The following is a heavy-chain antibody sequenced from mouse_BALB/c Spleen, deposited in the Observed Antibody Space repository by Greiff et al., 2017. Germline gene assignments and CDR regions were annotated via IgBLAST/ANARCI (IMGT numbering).Heavy chain of an antibody. V-gene: IGHV5-17*02. CDR2: ISSGSSTI. Sequence: EVHLVESGGGLVQSGGSRKLSCAASGFTFSSFGMHWVRQAPEKGLEWVAYISSGSSTIYYADTVKGRFTISRDNPKNTLFLKMTSLRSEDTAMYYCARDYGYGYYAMDYWGQGTSVTVSS. D-gene: IGHD2-2*01. J-gene: IGHJ4*01. CDR3: ARDYGYGYYAMDY. CDR1: GFTFSSFG.